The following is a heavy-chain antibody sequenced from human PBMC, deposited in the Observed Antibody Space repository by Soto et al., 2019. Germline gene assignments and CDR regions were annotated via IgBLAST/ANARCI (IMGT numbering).Heavy chain of an antibody. CDR1: GYSFHNSG. Sequence: QVQLVQSGPELKKPGASVKVSCKTSGYSFHNSGISWVRQAPGQGLEWMGWISVLNGYAHYGQKFQGRVIMTADTFTSTAYFELRGLRSDDTAMYYCSKNGTTWFASWGQGTPVTVSS. CDR2: ISVLNGYA. V-gene: IGHV1-18*01. CDR3: SKNGTTWFAS. D-gene: IGHD1-1*01. J-gene: IGHJ5*01.